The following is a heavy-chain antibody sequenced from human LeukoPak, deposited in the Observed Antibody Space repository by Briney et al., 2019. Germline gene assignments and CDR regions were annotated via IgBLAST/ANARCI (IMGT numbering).Heavy chain of an antibody. CDR2: PFGSGCSG. Sequence: PGGSLTLSCTASGFTGSSFDLFCLRPAPGKGLEWFSGPFGSGCSGHYADSVKGRCIISRDKAQNTVDLKMNSLRAEDTAVYYCGKTTTGYSSGRNPAWPVDYWGQGTLVTVSS. V-gene: IGHV3-23*01. D-gene: IGHD6-19*01. J-gene: IGHJ4*02. CDR1: GFTGSSFD. CDR3: GKTTTGYSSGRNPAWPVDY.